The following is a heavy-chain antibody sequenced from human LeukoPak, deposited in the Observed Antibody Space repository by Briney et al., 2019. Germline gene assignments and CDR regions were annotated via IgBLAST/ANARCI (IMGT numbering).Heavy chain of an antibody. V-gene: IGHV4-34*01. CDR2: INHSGST. CDR1: GGSFSGYY. D-gene: IGHD2-21*02. J-gene: IGHJ3*02. CDR3: ARNRLIVVATAIRGRYRYAFDI. Sequence: SETLSLTCAVYGGSFSGYYWSWIRQPPGKGLEWIGEINHSGSTNYNPSLKSRVTISVDTSKNQFSLKLSSVTAADTAVYYCARNRLIVVATAIRGRYRYAFDIWGQGTMVTVSS.